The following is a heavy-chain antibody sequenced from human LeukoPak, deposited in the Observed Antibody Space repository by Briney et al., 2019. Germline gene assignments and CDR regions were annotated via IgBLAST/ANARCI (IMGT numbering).Heavy chain of an antibody. CDR1: GFTFSSYW. J-gene: IGHJ4*02. V-gene: IGHV3-7*03. CDR2: IKQDGSEK. CDR3: ARDGPGIAAAAPRY. D-gene: IGHD6-13*01. Sequence: GGSLRLSCAASGFTFSSYWMSWVRQAPGKGLEWVANIKQDGSEKYYVDSVKGRFTISRDNAKNSLYPQMNSLRAEDTAVYYCARDGPGIAAAAPRYWGQGTLVTVSS.